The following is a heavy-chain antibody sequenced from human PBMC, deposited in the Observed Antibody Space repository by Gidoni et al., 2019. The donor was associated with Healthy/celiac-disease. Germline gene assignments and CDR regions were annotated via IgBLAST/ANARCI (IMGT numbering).Heavy chain of an antibody. Sequence: QVQLVESGGGVVQPGGSLRLSCAASGFTFSSYGMPWVRQAPGKGLEWVAFIRYDGSNKYYADSVKGRFTISRDNSKNTLYLQMNSLRAEDTAVYYCAKDVGKYDYIWGSYGEDYFDYWGQGTLVTVSS. CDR3: AKDVGKYDYIWGSYGEDYFDY. V-gene: IGHV3-30*02. D-gene: IGHD3-16*01. CDR1: GFTFSSYG. CDR2: IRYDGSNK. J-gene: IGHJ4*02.